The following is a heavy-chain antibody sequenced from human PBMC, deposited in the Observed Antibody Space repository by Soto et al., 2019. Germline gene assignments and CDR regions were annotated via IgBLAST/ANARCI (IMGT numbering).Heavy chain of an antibody. V-gene: IGHV3-23*01. CDR3: ATRACLNPGNCYYKGMDV. CDR2: ISASGRTT. Sequence: GGSLRLSCAASGFTFSSYAMSWVRQAPGKGLEWVSSISASGRTTYYADSVKGRFTISTDSSKSTLYLQMSSLRAEDTAIYYCATRACLNPGNCYYKGMDVWGQGTTVTVSS. J-gene: IGHJ6*02. CDR1: GFTFSSYA.